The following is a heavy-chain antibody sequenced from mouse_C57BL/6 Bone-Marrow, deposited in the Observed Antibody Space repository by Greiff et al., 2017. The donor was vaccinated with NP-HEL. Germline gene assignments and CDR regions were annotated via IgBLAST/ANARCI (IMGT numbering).Heavy chain of an antibody. D-gene: IGHD2-4*01. CDR3: ARATYYDYDGAMDF. Sequence: EVQLQQSGPELVKPGASVKISCKASGYTFTDYYMNWVKQSHGKSLEWIGDINPNNGGNSYNQKFKGKATLTVDKSSSTAYMDIRSRTPEDSAVYYWARATYYDYDGAMDFGGQGTAVTVSS. J-gene: IGHJ4*01. CDR1: GYTFTDYY. V-gene: IGHV1-26*01. CDR2: INPNNGGN.